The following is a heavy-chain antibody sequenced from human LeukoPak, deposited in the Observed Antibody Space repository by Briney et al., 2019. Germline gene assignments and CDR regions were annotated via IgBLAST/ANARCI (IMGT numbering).Heavy chain of an antibody. J-gene: IGHJ4*02. CDR2: ISGSGGST. CDR3: ARSVMTTVANGFHY. D-gene: IGHD4-17*01. Sequence: GGSLRLSCAASGFTFSSYGMSWVRQAPGKGLEWVSAISGSGGSTYYADSVKGRFTISRDNSKNTLYLQMNSLRAEDTAVYYCARSVMTTVANGFHYWGQGTLVTVSS. V-gene: IGHV3-23*01. CDR1: GFTFSSYG.